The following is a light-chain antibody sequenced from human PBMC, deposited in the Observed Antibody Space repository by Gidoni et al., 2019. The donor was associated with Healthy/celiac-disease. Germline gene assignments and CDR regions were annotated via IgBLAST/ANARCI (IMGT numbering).Light chain of an antibody. J-gene: IGLJ3*02. Sequence: QSALTQPASVSGSPGQSITISCTGTSSDVGGYNYVSWYQQHPGKAPKLMIYEVINRPSGVSNRFSGSKSGNTASLTISGLQAEDEADDYCSSYTSSSTWVFGGGTKLTVL. CDR2: EVI. V-gene: IGLV2-14*01. CDR1: SSDVGGYNY. CDR3: SSYTSSSTWV.